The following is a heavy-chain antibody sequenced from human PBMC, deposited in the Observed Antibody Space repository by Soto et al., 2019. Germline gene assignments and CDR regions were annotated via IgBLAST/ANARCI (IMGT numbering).Heavy chain of an antibody. CDR1: GGSISSGGYY. V-gene: IGHV4-31*03. CDR2: IYYSGST. J-gene: IGHJ6*02. Sequence: PSETLSLTCTVSGGSISSGGYYWSWIRQHPGKGLEWIGYIYYSGSTYYNPSLKSRVTISVDTSKNQFSLKLSSVTAADTAVYYCTRSGNSPGGYYYYGMDVWGQGTTVTVSS. D-gene: IGHD5-12*01. CDR3: TRSGNSPGGYYYYGMDV.